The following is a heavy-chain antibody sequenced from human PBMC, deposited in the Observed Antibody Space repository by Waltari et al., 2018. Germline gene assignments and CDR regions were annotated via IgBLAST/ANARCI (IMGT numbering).Heavy chain of an antibody. V-gene: IGHV1-69*08. CDR1: GGTFSSYT. Sequence: QVQLVQSGAEVKKPGSSVKVSCKASGGTFSSYTISWVRQAPGQGLEWRGRCSPILGIANYAQKFQGRITITADKSTSTAYMELSSLRSEDTAVYYWARDHCSGGSCSPFYYYYGMDVWGQGTTVTVSS. CDR3: ARDHCSGGSCSPFYYYYGMDV. J-gene: IGHJ6*02. CDR2: CSPILGIA. D-gene: IGHD2-15*01.